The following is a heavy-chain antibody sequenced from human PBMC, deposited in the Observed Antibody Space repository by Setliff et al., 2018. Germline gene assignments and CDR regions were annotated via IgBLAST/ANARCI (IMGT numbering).Heavy chain of an antibody. V-gene: IGHV4-59*01. D-gene: IGHD3-16*01. CDR3: VRDRTASYGLDV. CDR1: GGSISPYF. J-gene: IGHJ6*02. CDR2: IYHNGNT. Sequence: ETLSLTGSVSGGSISPYFRSWIRQPPGKGLEWIGYIYHNGNTNLNPSLKTRVTMSVDTSKNQFALNLTSVTAADTAVYYCVRDRTASYGLDVWGQGTTVTVSS.